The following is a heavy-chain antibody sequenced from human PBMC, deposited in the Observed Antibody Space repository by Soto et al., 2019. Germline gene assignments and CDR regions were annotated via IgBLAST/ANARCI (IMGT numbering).Heavy chain of an antibody. J-gene: IGHJ4*02. D-gene: IGHD2-15*01. Sequence: GSLRPSCAASVFTFSSYEMHWVRQAPGKGLEWISYISSTGSGTHYADSVKGRFTMSRDNTKNSVSLQMSSLRAEDTAVYYCVRDLHEPLATDALRVANWGQGTQVTVSS. CDR1: VFTFSSYE. V-gene: IGHV3-48*03. CDR2: ISSTGSGT. CDR3: VRDLHEPLATDALRVAN.